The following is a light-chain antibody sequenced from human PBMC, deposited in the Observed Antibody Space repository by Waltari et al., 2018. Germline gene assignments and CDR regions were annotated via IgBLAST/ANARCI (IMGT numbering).Light chain of an antibody. CDR2: GSS. J-gene: IGKJ4*01. V-gene: IGKV3-20*01. CDR3: QQYDIAPLT. Sequence: EIVLTQSPGTLSLSPGARATLSCRASQTVRTTYLAWYQQKPGQAPTLLIYGSSSRATGIPDRFSGSWSGTDFSLTISSLEPEDFAVYYCQQYDIAPLTFGGGTRVEIK. CDR1: QTVRTTY.